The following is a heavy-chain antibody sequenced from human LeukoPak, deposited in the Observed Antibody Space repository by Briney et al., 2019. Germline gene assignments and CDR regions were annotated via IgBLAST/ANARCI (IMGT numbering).Heavy chain of an antibody. CDR3: ARETLGAPDY. CDR2: TRNKANSYTT. D-gene: IGHD7-27*01. J-gene: IGHJ4*02. Sequence: GGSLRLSCAASGFTFSDHYMDWVRQAPGKGLEWVGRTRNKANSYTTEYAASVKGRFTISRDDSKNSLYLQMNSLKTEDTAVYYCARETLGAPDYWGQGTLVTVSP. CDR1: GFTFSDHY. V-gene: IGHV3-72*01.